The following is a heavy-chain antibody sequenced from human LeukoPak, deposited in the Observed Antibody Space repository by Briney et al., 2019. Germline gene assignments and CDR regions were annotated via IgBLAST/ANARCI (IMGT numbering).Heavy chain of an antibody. CDR1: GFTFSSYV. CDR2: ISYDGSNK. J-gene: IGHJ6*03. CDR3: AKGSKAVLFTRDHYTDV. V-gene: IGHV3-30*04. Sequence: PGGSLRLSCAASGFTFSSYVIHWVRQAPGKGLEWVAIISYDGSNKYYADSVRGRFTISRDNSKNTLYLQMNSLRAEDTYFCAKGSKAVLFTRDHYTDVWGKGTTVTTSS. D-gene: IGHD6-19*01.